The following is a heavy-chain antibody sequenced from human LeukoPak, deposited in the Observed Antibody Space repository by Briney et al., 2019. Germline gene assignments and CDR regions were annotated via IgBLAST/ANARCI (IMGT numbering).Heavy chain of an antibody. J-gene: IGHJ4*02. CDR1: GFTFSSYE. Sequence: PGGSLRLSCAATGFTFSSYEMNWVRQAPGKGLEWISSISSSGSTIYYTDSVKGRFTISRDNAKNSLYLQMNSLRAEDTAVYYCARVLGLWYFDYWGQGTLVTVSS. CDR2: ISSSGSTI. V-gene: IGHV3-48*03. CDR3: ARVLGLWYFDY. D-gene: IGHD3/OR15-3a*01.